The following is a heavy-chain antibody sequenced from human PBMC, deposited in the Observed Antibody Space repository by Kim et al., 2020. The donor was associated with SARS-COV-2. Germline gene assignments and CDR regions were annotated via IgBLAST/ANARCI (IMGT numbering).Heavy chain of an antibody. CDR2: ISSSSSYT. D-gene: IGHD3-3*01. CDR1: GFTFSDYY. J-gene: IGHJ4*02. CDR3: ASGPPPALWSGYYSPYYFDY. V-gene: IGHV3-11*03. Sequence: GGSLRLSCAASGFTFSDYYMSWIRQAPGKGLEWVSYISSSSSYTNYADSVKGRFTISRDNAKNSLYLQMNSLRAEDTAVYYCASGPPPALWSGYYSPYYFDYWGQGTLVTVSS.